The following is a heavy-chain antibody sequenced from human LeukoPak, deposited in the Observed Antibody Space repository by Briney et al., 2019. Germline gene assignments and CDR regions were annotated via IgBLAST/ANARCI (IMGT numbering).Heavy chain of an antibody. CDR2: ISYDGTNK. J-gene: IGHJ4*02. CDR3: AKTRPIAAAGTWFDY. CDR1: GFTFSSYS. V-gene: IGHV3-30-3*02. Sequence: GGSLRLSCAASGFTFSSYSMYWVRLAPGKGLEWVAVISYDGTNKYYADSVKGRFTISRDNSKNTLYLQMNSLRAEDTAVYYCAKTRPIAAAGTWFDYWGQGTLVTVSS. D-gene: IGHD6-13*01.